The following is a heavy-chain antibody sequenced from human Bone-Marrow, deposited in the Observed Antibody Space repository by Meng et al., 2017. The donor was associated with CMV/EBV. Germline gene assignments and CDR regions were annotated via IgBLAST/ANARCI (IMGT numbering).Heavy chain of an antibody. D-gene: IGHD6-13*01. CDR3: ARDFSSSWDGFQDY. CDR1: GFTFSSYA. Sequence: GESLKISCAASGFTFSSYAMHWVRQAPGKGLEWVAVISYDGSNKYYADSVKGRFTISRDNSKNTLYLQMNSLRAEDTAVYYCARDFSSSWDGFQDYWGQGTLVTFSS. V-gene: IGHV3-30*04. CDR2: ISYDGSNK. J-gene: IGHJ4*02.